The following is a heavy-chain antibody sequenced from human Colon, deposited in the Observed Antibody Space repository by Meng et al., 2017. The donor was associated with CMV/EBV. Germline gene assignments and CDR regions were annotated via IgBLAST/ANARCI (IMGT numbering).Heavy chain of an antibody. Sequence: GGSLRLSCAASGFTFSRYAMHWVRQAPGKGLEWVAVVSYDGNNKYYADSVQGRFTISRDNSKTTLHLQMNSLRAEDTAVYYCARTYCSGNSCYLAVYYHYGMDVWGQGTTVTVSS. CDR2: VSYDGNNK. CDR1: GFTFSRYA. CDR3: ARTYCSGNSCYLAVYYHYGMDV. D-gene: IGHD2-2*01. V-gene: IGHV3-30-3*01. J-gene: IGHJ6*02.